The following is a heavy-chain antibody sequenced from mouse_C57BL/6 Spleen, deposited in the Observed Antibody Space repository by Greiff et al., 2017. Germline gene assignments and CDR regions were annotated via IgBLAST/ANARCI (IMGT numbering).Heavy chain of an antibody. Sequence: QVQLQQPGAELVKPGASVKMSCKASGYTFTSYWITWVKQRPGQGLEWIGDIYPGSGSTNYNEKFKSKATLTVDTSSSTAYMQLSSLTSEDSAVYYCARMIYDGSYYYAMDYWGQGTSVTVSS. D-gene: IGHD2-3*01. CDR3: ARMIYDGSYYYAMDY. CDR1: GYTFTSYW. J-gene: IGHJ4*01. V-gene: IGHV1-55*01. CDR2: IYPGSGST.